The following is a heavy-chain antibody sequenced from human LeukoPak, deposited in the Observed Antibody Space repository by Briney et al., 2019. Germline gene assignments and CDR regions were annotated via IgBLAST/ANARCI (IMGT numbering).Heavy chain of an antibody. CDR2: TKSIADRGTT. CDR1: GLTFNKAW. D-gene: IGHD1-14*01. V-gene: IGHV3-15*01. CDR3: TTQRNLYRRMIGWYFDL. Sequence: PGGSLTLSCAASGLTFNKAWMTWVRQAPGKGLEWVGRTKSIADRGTTDYAVSVQGRFTISRDDSKSTMYLQMNSINTEDTAVYYCTTQRNLYRRMIGWYFDLWGRGTLVTVSS. J-gene: IGHJ2*01.